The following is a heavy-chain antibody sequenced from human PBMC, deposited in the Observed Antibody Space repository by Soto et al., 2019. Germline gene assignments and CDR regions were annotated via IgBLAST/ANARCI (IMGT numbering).Heavy chain of an antibody. J-gene: IGHJ4*02. CDR2: INPNSGGT. CDR1: GYTFTGYY. Sequence: GASVKVSCKASGYTFTGYYMHWVRQAPGQGLEWMGWINPNSGGTNYAQKFQGWVTMTRDTSMSTAYMELSSLRSEDTAVYYCARSLRYCSSTSCYVDYWGQGTLVTVSS. V-gene: IGHV1-2*04. D-gene: IGHD2-2*01. CDR3: ARSLRYCSSTSCYVDY.